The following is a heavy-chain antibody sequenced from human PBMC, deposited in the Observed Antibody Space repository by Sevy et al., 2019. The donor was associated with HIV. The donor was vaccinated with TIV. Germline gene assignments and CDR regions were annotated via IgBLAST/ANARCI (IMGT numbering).Heavy chain of an antibody. CDR2: VSYDGADT. J-gene: IGHJ3*02. Sequence: GGSLRLSCAASGSTFSNYAMHWVRQTPDRGLEWVAVVSYDGADTSYADSVKGRFTVSRDNSKSTLYLQMNSLRVDDSAVYFCARFPPQRAFDIWGQRTTVTASS. CDR3: ARFPPQRAFDI. CDR1: GSTFSNYA. V-gene: IGHV3-30*04.